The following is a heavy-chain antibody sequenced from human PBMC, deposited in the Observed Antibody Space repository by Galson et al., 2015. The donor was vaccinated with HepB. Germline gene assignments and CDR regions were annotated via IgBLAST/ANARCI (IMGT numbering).Heavy chain of an antibody. V-gene: IGHV5-10-1*01. CDR2: IDPSDSHT. Sequence: QSGAEVKKPGESLRISCKGSGYSLTTYWINWVRQMPGKGLEWMGRIDPSDSHTNYSPSFQGHVTISIDKSISTAYLQWSSLKASDTAMYYCARQHYFVSGSNLGGGMDVWGQGTTVIVSS. D-gene: IGHD3-10*01. J-gene: IGHJ6*02. CDR1: GYSLTTYW. CDR3: ARQHYFVSGSNLGGGMDV.